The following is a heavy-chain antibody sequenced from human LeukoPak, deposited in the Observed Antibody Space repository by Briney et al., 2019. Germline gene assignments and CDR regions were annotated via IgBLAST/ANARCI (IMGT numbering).Heavy chain of an antibody. CDR3: ARRKRWLQFSFDP. J-gene: IGHJ5*02. CDR2: IYYSGST. CDR1: GGSISSYY. D-gene: IGHD5-24*01. Sequence: PSETLSLTCTVSGGSISSYYWSWIRQPPGKGLGLIGYIYYSGSTNYNPSLKSRVTISVDTSKNQFSLKLSSVTAADTAVYYCARRKRWLQFSFDPWGQGTLVTVSS. V-gene: IGHV4-59*08.